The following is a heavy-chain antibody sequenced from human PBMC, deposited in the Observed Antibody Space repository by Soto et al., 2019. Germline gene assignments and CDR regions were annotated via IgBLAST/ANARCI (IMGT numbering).Heavy chain of an antibody. CDR3: ARLNDRKGMDV. CDR1: GGSISSSSYY. V-gene: IGHV4-39*01. CDR2: IYYSGST. Sequence: SETLSLTCTVSGGSISSSSYYWGWIRQPPGKGLEWIGSIYYSGSTYYNPSLKSRVTISVDTSKNQFSLKLSSVTVADTAVYYCARLNDRKGMDVWGQGTTVTVSS. J-gene: IGHJ6*02. D-gene: IGHD1-1*01.